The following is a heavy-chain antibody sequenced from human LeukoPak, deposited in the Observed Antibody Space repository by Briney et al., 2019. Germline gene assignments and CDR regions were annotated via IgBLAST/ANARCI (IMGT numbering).Heavy chain of an antibody. CDR1: GFTFSTYW. D-gene: IGHD2-15*01. CDR3: AREVGICSGGSCYFRFDY. Sequence: PGGSLRLSCAASGFTFSTYWMSWVRQAPGKGLEWVANIKQDGSEKNYVDSVKGRFTISRDNAKNSLHLQMNSLRAEDTAVYYCAREVGICSGGSCYFRFDYWGQGTLVTVSS. CDR2: IKQDGSEK. V-gene: IGHV3-7*01. J-gene: IGHJ4*02.